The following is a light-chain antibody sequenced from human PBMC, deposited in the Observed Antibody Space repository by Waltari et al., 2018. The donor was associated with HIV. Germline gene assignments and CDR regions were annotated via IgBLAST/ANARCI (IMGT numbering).Light chain of an antibody. CDR3: QAWDSSTVV. CDR2: QDK. Sequence: SYELTQPASVSVSPGQTASITCSGDKLGDKYVSWYQQKPGQSPVVVIYQDKKRPSGFRERFSGSNAGNTATLAISGTQALDEADYYCQAWDSSTVVFGGGTKVTVL. V-gene: IGLV3-1*01. J-gene: IGLJ2*01. CDR1: KLGDKY.